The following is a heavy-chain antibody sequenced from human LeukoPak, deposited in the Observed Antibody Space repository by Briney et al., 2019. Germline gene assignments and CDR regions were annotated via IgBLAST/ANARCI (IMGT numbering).Heavy chain of an antibody. Sequence: SETLSLTCTVSGGSISNYYWMWIRQSPGKGLGWIGYIYYSGSTNYNPSLKSQVTISVDTSKNQFSLKLSSVTAADTAVYYCARRGPPRTMLRGVKSGWFDPWGQGTLVTVSS. V-gene: IGHV4-59*12. J-gene: IGHJ5*02. D-gene: IGHD3-10*01. CDR1: GGSISNYY. CDR2: IYYSGST. CDR3: ARRGPPRTMLRGVKSGWFDP.